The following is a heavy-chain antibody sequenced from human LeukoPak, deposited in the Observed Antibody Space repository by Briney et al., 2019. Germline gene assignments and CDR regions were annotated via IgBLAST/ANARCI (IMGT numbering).Heavy chain of an antibody. Sequence: SETLSLTCTVSGESFSSNIYYWGWNRQPPGKGLEWIGSISYSGNNYYNPSLKIRVTVSVDTSKYQFSLKLSSVTAADTAVYYCARRVCSGGSCYSSRGAFDIWGQGTMVTVCS. CDR1: GESFSSNIYY. V-gene: IGHV4-39*07. CDR3: ARRVCSGGSCYSSRGAFDI. D-gene: IGHD2-15*01. J-gene: IGHJ3*02. CDR2: ISYSGNN.